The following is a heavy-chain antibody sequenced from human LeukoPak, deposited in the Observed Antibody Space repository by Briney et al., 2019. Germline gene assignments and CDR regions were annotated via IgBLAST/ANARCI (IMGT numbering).Heavy chain of an antibody. CDR3: ARGANMNELFDY. CDR1: GGSISSGTYF. CDR2: IYYSGST. J-gene: IGHJ4*02. D-gene: IGHD1-26*01. V-gene: IGHV4-61*01. Sequence: TSQTLSLTCTVSGGSISSGTYFWSWIRQPPGKGLEWIGYIYYSGSTNYNPSLKSRVTISVDTSKNQFSLKLSSVTAADTAVYYCARGANMNELFDYWGQGTLVTVSS.